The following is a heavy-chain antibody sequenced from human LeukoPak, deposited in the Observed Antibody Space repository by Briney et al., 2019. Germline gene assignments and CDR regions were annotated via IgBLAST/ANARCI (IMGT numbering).Heavy chain of an antibody. J-gene: IGHJ4*02. CDR2: INPNSGGT. Sequence: EASVKVSCTASGYTFTGYYMHWVRQAPGQGLEWMGRINPNSGGTNYAQKFQGRVTMTRDTSISTAYMELSRLRSDDTAVYYCARDVPYDFWSGYNGNPIDYWGQGTLVTVSS. CDR3: ARDVPYDFWSGYNGNPIDY. D-gene: IGHD3-3*01. CDR1: GYTFTGYY. V-gene: IGHV1-2*06.